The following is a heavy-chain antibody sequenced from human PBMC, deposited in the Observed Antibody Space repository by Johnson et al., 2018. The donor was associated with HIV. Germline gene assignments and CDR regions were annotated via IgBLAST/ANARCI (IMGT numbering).Heavy chain of an antibody. CDR1: GFTFSNYA. CDR2: INWNGGRI. V-gene: IGHV3-20*04. Sequence: VQLVESGGGVVQPGRSLRLSCAASGFTFSNYAMHWVRQAPGKGLEWVSGINWNGGRICYADSVKGRCTISRDNVRNFLYLQMNSLRAEDTALYYCARDFRVWGQGTMVTVSS. CDR3: ARDFRV. J-gene: IGHJ3*01.